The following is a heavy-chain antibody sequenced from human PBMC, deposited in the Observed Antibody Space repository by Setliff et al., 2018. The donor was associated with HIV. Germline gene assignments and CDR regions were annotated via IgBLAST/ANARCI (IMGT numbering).Heavy chain of an antibody. CDR2: IFPRDSDT. Sequence: PGESLKISCEGSGYTFSSYWIAWVRQVPGRGLEWMGIIFPRDSDTRYSPSFQGQVTISADTSITTAYLQWSSLKASDTAMYYCTGRRRAPGTGDLEAYWGQGTLVTVSS. V-gene: IGHV5-51*01. D-gene: IGHD3-9*01. CDR3: TGRRRAPGTGDLEAY. CDR1: GYTFSSYW. J-gene: IGHJ4*02.